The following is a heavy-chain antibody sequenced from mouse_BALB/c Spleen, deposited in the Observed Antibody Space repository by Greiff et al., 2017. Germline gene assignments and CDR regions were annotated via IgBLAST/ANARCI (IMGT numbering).Heavy chain of an antibody. CDR3: ARSMTLDY. CDR1: GYNFTSYW. J-gene: IGHJ2*01. Sequence: VKLQQPGAELVKPGTSVKLSCKASGYNFTSYWINWVKLRPGQGLEWIGDIYPGSGSTNYNEKFKSKATLTVDTSSSTAYMQLSSLASEDSALYYCARSMTLDYWGQGTTLTVSS. D-gene: IGHD2-3*01. CDR2: IYPGSGST. V-gene: IGHV1-55*01.